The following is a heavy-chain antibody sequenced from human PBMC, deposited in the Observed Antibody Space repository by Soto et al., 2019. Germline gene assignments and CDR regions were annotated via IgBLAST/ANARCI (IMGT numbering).Heavy chain of an antibody. J-gene: IGHJ4*02. CDR3: ARVAGATGLYYFDY. CDR2: IYYSGST. D-gene: IGHD1-26*01. CDR1: GGSISSGDYY. Sequence: SETLSLTCTVSGGSISSGDYYWSWIRQPPGKGLEWIGYIYYSGSTYYDPSLKSRVTISVDTSKNQFSLKLSSVTAADTAVYYCARVAGATGLYYFDYWGQGTLVTVSS. V-gene: IGHV4-30-4*01.